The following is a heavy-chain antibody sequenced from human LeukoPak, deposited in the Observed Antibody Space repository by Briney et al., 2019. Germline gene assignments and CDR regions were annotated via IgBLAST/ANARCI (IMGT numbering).Heavy chain of an antibody. J-gene: IGHJ4*02. CDR2: ISSSGSTI. Sequence: GGSLRLSCAASGFTFTDYYMSWIRQAPGKGLEWLSYISSSGSTIYYADSVKGRFTISRDNAKNSLYLQMNSLRAEDTAVYYCASSSDQYYFDYWGQGTLVTVSS. CDR3: ASSSDQYYFDY. D-gene: IGHD2-2*01. CDR1: GFTFTDYY. V-gene: IGHV3-11*04.